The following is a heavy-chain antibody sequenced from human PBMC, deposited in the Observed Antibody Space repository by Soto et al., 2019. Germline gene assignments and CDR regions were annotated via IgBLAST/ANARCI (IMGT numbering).Heavy chain of an antibody. D-gene: IGHD5-12*01. J-gene: IGHJ3*01. Sequence: QVLLQEPGPGQVRPSETLSLTCIVSGGSVGSGAYYWSWIRQHPGSALEWIGYIQYSVDTNYNSSLKSRVTISVDRSRNRFSLKLTSVTAADTAFYYCARHDYADRTFDLWGQVTKVTVSS. V-gene: IGHV4-61*08. CDR2: IQYSVDT. CDR1: GGSVGSGAYY. CDR3: ARHDYADRTFDL.